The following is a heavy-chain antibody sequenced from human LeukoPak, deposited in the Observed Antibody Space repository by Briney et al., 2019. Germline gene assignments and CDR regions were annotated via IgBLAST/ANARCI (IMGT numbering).Heavy chain of an antibody. CDR2: FDPEDGET. J-gene: IGHJ4*02. D-gene: IGHD5-12*01. CDR3: ARGGEGNSGYDSSFDY. V-gene: IGHV1-24*01. Sequence: ASVKVSCKVSGYTLTELSMHWVRQAPGKGLEWMGGFDPEDGETIYAQKFQGRVTMTEDTSTDTAYMELSSLRSEDTAVYYCARGGEGNSGYDSSFDYWGQGTLVTVSS. CDR1: GYTLTELS.